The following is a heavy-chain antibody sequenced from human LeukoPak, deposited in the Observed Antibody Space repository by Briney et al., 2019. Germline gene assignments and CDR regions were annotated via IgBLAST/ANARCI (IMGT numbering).Heavy chain of an antibody. J-gene: IGHJ5*02. Sequence: GGSLRLSLAASGFTFSSYALSWVRQAPGKGLEWVSAISGSGGSTYYADSVKGRFTISRDNSKNTLYLQMNSLRAEDTALYYCANGGGFSSSWLANWFDPWGQGTLVTVSS. CDR1: GFTFSSYA. V-gene: IGHV3-23*01. CDR2: ISGSGGST. CDR3: ANGGGFSSSWLANWFDP. D-gene: IGHD6-6*01.